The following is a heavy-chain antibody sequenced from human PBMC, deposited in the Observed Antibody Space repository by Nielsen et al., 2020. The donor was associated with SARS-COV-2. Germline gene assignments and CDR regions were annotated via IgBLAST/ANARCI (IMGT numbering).Heavy chain of an antibody. V-gene: IGHV4-34*01. CDR2: INHSGST. CDR3: AREAYDSSDDAFDI. Sequence: SETLSLTCAVYGGSFSGYYWSWIRQPPGKGLEWIGEINHSGSTNYNPSLKSRVTISVDTSKNQFSLKLSSVTAADTAVYYCAREAYDSSDDAFDIWGQGTMVTVSS. CDR1: GGSFSGYY. D-gene: IGHD3-22*01. J-gene: IGHJ3*02.